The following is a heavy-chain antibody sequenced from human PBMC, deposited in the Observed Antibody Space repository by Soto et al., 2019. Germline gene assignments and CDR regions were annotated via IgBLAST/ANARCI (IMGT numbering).Heavy chain of an antibody. D-gene: IGHD6-13*01. CDR1: GFTFDDYT. CDR2: ISWDGGTT. V-gene: IGHV3-43*01. CDR3: AKDSGGSSWWSGSYYAMDV. J-gene: IGHJ6*02. Sequence: DVQLVESGGVVVQPGGSLRLSCAASGFTFDDYTMHWVRQAPGKGLEWVSLISWDGGTTYYADSVKGRFTISRDNSKTSLYLQMNSLRTEDTALYYCAKDSGGSSWWSGSYYAMDVWGQGTTVTVSS.